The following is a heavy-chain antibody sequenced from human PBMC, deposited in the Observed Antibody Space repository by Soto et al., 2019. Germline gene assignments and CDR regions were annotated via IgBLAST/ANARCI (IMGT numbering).Heavy chain of an antibody. Sequence: GGSLRLSXEASGFTFDDYTMHWVRQAPGKGLEWVSLISWDGGSTYYADSVKGRFTISRDNSKNSLYLQMNSLRTEDTALYYCAKDILRYYYGMDVWGQGTTVTVSS. J-gene: IGHJ6*02. CDR3: AKDILRYYYGMDV. CDR2: ISWDGGST. V-gene: IGHV3-43*01. CDR1: GFTFDDYT. D-gene: IGHD2-15*01.